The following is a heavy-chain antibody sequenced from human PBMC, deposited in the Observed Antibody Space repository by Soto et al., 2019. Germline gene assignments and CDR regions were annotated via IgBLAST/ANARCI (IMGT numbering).Heavy chain of an antibody. J-gene: IGHJ4*02. CDR2: MYPGDSDT. CDR3: ARLPRDCNKTSCYYADH. V-gene: IGHV5-51*01. CDR1: GYDFNTNW. Sequence: GASLKISCRGSGYDFNTNWFGWVRQLPGRGLEWVGIMYPGDSDTRYNPSLQGHVTLSVDVTVSTAFLQWRSLETSDTGMYFCARLPRDCNKTSCYYADHWGQGTQVTVAS. D-gene: IGHD3-3*01.